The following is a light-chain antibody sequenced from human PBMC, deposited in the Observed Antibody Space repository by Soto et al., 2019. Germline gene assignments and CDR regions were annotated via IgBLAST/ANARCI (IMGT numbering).Light chain of an antibody. V-gene: IGLV3-21*01. CDR3: QVWDISSGHVV. Sequence: VLTQPPSVSVAPGKTVSVACGGSNIGSKSVHWYQKKSGQAPVVVMYYDSDRPSGIPERFSGSNSGNTATLTISRVEAGDEADYYCQVWDISSGHVVFGGGTKLTVL. CDR1: NIGSKS. J-gene: IGLJ3*02. CDR2: YDS.